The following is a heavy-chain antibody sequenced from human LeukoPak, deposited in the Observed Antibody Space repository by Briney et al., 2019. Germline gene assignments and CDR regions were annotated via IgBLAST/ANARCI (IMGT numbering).Heavy chain of an antibody. J-gene: IGHJ6*03. V-gene: IGHV4-59*01. CDR3: AREVVGGGYYYYYMDV. Sequence: PSETLSLTCTVSGGSISVYYWSWIRQPPGKGLEWIGYIYYSGSTNYNPSLKSRVTISVDTSKNQFSLKLSSVTAADTAVYYCAREVVGGGYYYYYMDVWGKGTTVTVSS. CDR2: IYYSGST. D-gene: IGHD1-26*01. CDR1: GGSISVYY.